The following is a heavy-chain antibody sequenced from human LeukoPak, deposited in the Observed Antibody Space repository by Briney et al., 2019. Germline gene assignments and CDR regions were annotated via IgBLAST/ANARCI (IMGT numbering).Heavy chain of an antibody. CDR1: GGPISSPTYY. Sequence: SETLSLTCTVSGGPISSPTYYWAWIRQPPGKGLEWIGTIHYSGSTFYNPSLKSRVTISVDTSKNQFSLKLSSVTAADTAVYYCARLGGYYDPPGYGGQGTLVTVSS. D-gene: IGHD3-22*01. CDR2: IHYSGST. J-gene: IGHJ4*02. CDR3: ARLGGYYDPPGY. V-gene: IGHV4-39*01.